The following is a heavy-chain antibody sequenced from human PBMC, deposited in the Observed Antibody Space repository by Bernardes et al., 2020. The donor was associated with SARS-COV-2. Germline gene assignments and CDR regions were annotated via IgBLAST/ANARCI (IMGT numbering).Heavy chain of an antibody. CDR2: IHPSGRT. J-gene: IGHJ4*02. Sequence: SETLSLTCGVYGGSLSDSYWTWVRQSPGRGLAWIGEIHPSGRTTYNPSFESRVAISIDTSKKQFSLRLTSVTAADTAIYYCARDFEAGAHFDVWGQGTRVTVSS. CDR1: GGSLSDSY. D-gene: IGHD3-9*01. CDR3: ARDFEAGAHFDV. V-gene: IGHV4-34*01.